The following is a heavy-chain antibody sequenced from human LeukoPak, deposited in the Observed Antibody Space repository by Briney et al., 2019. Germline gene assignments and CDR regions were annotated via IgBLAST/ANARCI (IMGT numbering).Heavy chain of an antibody. D-gene: IGHD2-2*01. CDR2: IIPIFGTA. J-gene: IGHJ4*02. CDR1: GGTFSSYA. V-gene: IGHV1-69*06. Sequence: ASVKVSCKASGGTFSSYAISWVRQAPGQGLEWMGGIIPIFGTANYAQKFQGRVTITADKSTSTAYMELSSLRSEDTAVYYCARDLGRYQLLPSDYWGQGTLVTVSS. CDR3: ARDLGRYQLLPSDY.